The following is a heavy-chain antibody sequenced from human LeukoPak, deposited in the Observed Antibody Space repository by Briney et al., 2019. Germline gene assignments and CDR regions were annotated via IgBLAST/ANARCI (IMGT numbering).Heavy chain of an antibody. CDR2: IYHSGST. J-gene: IGHJ4*02. CDR1: GDSMSSYY. V-gene: IGHV4-59*01. D-gene: IGHD6-13*01. CDR3: ATGYSSTWYYFDY. Sequence: KPSETLSLTCTVSGDSMSSYYWSWIRQPPGKGLEWIGYIYHSGSTNYNPSLKSRVTISADTSKDQFSLKLASVTAADTAVYYCATGYSSTWYYFDYWGQGTLVTVSS.